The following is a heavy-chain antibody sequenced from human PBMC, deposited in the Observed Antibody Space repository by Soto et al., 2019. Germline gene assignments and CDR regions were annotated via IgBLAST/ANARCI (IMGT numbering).Heavy chain of an antibody. Sequence: QVQLVESGGGVVQPGRSLTLSCAASGFTFSSYGMHWVRQAPGKGLEWVAVISFDGSNKYYAESLKGRFTISRDNSKNTLYLQMNSLRTEDTAVYYCATPKIGRGIAVAGPGLGHWGQGILVTVSS. CDR1: GFTFSSYG. CDR3: ATPKIGRGIAVAGPGLGH. CDR2: ISFDGSNK. V-gene: IGHV3-30*03. J-gene: IGHJ4*02. D-gene: IGHD6-19*01.